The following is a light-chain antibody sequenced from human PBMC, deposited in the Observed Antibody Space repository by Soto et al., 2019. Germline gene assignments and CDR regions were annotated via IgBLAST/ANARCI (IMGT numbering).Light chain of an antibody. CDR2: EVS. CDR1: SSDVGGYNY. Sequence: QSALTQPASVSGSPGQSITISCTGTSSDVGGYNYVSWYQQPPGKAPKLMIYEVSNRPSGVSNRFSGSKAGNKASLTISGXXXXXXXDYXCSSYTSSSTWVFGGGTKL. V-gene: IGLV2-14*01. CDR3: SSYTSSSTWV. J-gene: IGLJ3*02.